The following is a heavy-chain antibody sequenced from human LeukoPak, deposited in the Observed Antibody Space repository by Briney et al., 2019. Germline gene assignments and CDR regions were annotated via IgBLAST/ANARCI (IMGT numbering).Heavy chain of an antibody. CDR2: IRYDGSNK. CDR3: AKDWGVIVADNPEDY. D-gene: IGHD3-22*01. J-gene: IGHJ4*02. Sequence: GGSLRLSCAASGFTFSSYGMHWVRQAPGKGLEWVAFIRYDGSNKYYADSVKGRFTISRDNSKNTLYLQMNSLRAEDTAVYYCAKDWGVIVADNPEDYWGQGTLVTVSS. CDR1: GFTFSSYG. V-gene: IGHV3-30*02.